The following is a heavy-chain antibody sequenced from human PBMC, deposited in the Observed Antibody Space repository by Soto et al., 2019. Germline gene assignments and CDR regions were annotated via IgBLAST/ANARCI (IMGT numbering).Heavy chain of an antibody. J-gene: IGHJ4*01. CDR3: VRLRDDFRLVY. CDR2: IHPNRGTT. V-gene: IGHV1-2*02. Sequence: ASVKVSCKASGYTFHGYYLHWVRQAPGQGLEWMGRIHPNRGTTNYAQKFQGRVSMTSDTSISTAYMQLSRLRSDDTAFYYCVRLRDDFRLVYWGQGTMVTVYS. CDR1: GYTFHGYY. D-gene: IGHD4-4*01.